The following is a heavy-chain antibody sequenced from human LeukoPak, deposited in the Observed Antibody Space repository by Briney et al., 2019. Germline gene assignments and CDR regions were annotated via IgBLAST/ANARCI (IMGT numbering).Heavy chain of an antibody. J-gene: IGHJ6*02. CDR3: ARDGSKYYDILTGYSRPSRYYYYYGMDV. Sequence: GGSLRLSCAASGFTFSSYSMNWVRQAQGKGLEWVSSISSSSSYIYYADSVKGRFTISRDNAKNSLYLQMNSLRAEDTAVYYCARDGSKYYDILTGYSRPSRYYYYYGMDVWGQGTTVTVSS. V-gene: IGHV3-21*01. CDR1: GFTFSSYS. D-gene: IGHD3-9*01. CDR2: ISSSSSYI.